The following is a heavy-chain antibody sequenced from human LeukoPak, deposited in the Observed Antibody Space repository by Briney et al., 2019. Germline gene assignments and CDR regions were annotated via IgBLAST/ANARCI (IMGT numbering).Heavy chain of an antibody. J-gene: IGHJ4*02. V-gene: IGHV4-34*01. CDR3: ASLYTEDDILTGYPHYFDY. Sequence: PSETLSLTCAVYGGSFSGYYWSWIRQPPGKGLEWIGEINHSGSTNYNPSLESRVTISVDTSKNQFSLKLSSVTAADTAVYYCASLYTEDDILTGYPHYFDYWGQGTLVTVSS. D-gene: IGHD3-9*01. CDR1: GGSFSGYY. CDR2: INHSGST.